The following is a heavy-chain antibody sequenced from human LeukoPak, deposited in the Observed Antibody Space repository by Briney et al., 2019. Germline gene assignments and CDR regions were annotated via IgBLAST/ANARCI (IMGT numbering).Heavy chain of an antibody. D-gene: IGHD2-2*03. CDR3: ARHGSTDYFDN. J-gene: IGHJ4*02. CDR1: GGSISSTTSY. Sequence: SETLSLTCAVSGGSISSTTSYWGWIRQPPGKGLEWIGRIYYSGSTFYNPSPKSRVTISVDTSKNQFSLRLSSVTAADTAVYYCARHGSTDYFDNWGQGTLVTVSS. CDR2: IYYSGST. V-gene: IGHV4-39*01.